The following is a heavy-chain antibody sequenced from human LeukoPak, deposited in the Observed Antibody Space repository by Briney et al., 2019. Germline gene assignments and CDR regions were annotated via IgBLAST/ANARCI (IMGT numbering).Heavy chain of an antibody. Sequence: SETLSLTCAVYGGSFSVYYWSWIRQPPGKGLEWIGEINDSGSTNYNPSLKSRVTISVDTSKNQFSLKLSSVTAADTAVYYCALMIGYYYDSSGNLFSAWGQGTLVTVSS. J-gene: IGHJ4*02. CDR1: GGSFSVYY. CDR2: INDSGST. CDR3: ALMIGYYYDSSGNLFSA. V-gene: IGHV4-34*01. D-gene: IGHD3-22*01.